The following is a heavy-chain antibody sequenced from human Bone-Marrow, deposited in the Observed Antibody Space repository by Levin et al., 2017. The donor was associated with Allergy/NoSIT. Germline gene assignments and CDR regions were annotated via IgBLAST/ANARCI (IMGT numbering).Heavy chain of an antibody. D-gene: IGHD3-22*01. Sequence: PGGSLRLSCAASGFTFSSYAMSWVRQAPGKGLEWVSAISGSGGSTYYADSVKGRFTISRDNSKNTLYLQMNSLRAEDTAVYYCAKPVGRYYDSSGYYNLGDWGQGTLVTVSS. V-gene: IGHV3-23*01. CDR3: AKPVGRYYDSSGYYNLGD. J-gene: IGHJ4*02. CDR2: ISGSGGST. CDR1: GFTFSSYA.